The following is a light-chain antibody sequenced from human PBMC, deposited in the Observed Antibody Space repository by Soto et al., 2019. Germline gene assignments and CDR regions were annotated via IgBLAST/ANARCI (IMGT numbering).Light chain of an antibody. Sequence: EIVMTQSPATLSVSPGERATLSCRASQSVSSNLAWYQQKPGQAPRLLIYGASTRATGIPARFSGSGSGTEFTLTISSLQSEDFAVYYCQQYNNWPPSTFAPGTKVDIK. J-gene: IGKJ3*01. CDR3: QQYNNWPPST. CDR2: GAS. CDR1: QSVSSN. V-gene: IGKV3-15*01.